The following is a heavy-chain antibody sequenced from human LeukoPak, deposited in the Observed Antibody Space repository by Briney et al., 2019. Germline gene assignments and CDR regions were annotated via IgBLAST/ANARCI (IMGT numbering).Heavy chain of an antibody. CDR3: ARDKAVTANDAFDI. CDR2: ISAYNGNT. CDR1: GYTFTSYG. D-gene: IGHD2-21*02. J-gene: IGHJ3*02. Sequence: ASVKVSCKASGYTFTSYGISWVRQAPGQGLKWMGWISAYNGNTNYAQKLQGRVTMTTDTSTSTAYMELRGLRSDDTAVYYCARDKAVTANDAFDIWGQGTMVTVSS. V-gene: IGHV1-18*01.